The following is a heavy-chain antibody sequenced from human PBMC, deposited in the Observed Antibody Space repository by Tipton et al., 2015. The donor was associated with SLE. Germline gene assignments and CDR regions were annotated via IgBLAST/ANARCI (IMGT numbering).Heavy chain of an antibody. CDR2: IYYSGST. Sequence: GLVKPSETLSLTCTVSGGSISSSSYYWGWIRQPPGKGLEWIGSIYYSGSTYYNPSLKSRVTISVDTSKNQFSLKLSSVTAADTAVYYCASVAYSGGSPGYWGQGTLVTVSS. CDR1: GGSISSSSYY. V-gene: IGHV4-39*07. J-gene: IGHJ4*02. CDR3: ASVAYSGGSPGY. D-gene: IGHD1-26*01.